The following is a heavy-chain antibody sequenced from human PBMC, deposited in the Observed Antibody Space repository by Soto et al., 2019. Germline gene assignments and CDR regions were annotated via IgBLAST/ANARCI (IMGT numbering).Heavy chain of an antibody. J-gene: IGHJ4*02. CDR3: AKVQEKWSKFFDY. CDR1: GYTFTNYG. Sequence: QVQLVQSGAEVKKPGASVKVSCKASGYTFTNYGVSWVRQAPGQGFEWMGGINTYKGNTNYAQKFQGRVTMTTDTSTSTAYMELRSLRSDDTAIYYCAKVQEKWSKFFDYWGQGTLVTVSS. V-gene: IGHV1-18*01. CDR2: INTYKGNT. D-gene: IGHD2-15*01.